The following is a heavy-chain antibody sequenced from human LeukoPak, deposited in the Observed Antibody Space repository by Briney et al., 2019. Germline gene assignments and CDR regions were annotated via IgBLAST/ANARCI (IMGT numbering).Heavy chain of an antibody. CDR3: ARASLGGGGNSWVFDY. V-gene: IGHV4-59*01. Sequence: PSETLSLTCTVSGVSISSYYWTWIRQSPGKGLEWIGYIYYTGNTNYNPSLKSRVTISVDTSKNQFSLKLSSVTAADTAVYYCARASLGGGGNSWVFDYWGQGTLVTVSS. D-gene: IGHD4-23*01. CDR2: IYYTGNT. CDR1: GVSISSYY. J-gene: IGHJ4*02.